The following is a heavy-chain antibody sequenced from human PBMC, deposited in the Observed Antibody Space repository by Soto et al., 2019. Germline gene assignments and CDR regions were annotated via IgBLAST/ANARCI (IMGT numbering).Heavy chain of an antibody. Sequence: EVQLVESGGGLVQPGGSLRLSCAASGFTFSSYSMNWVRQAPGKGLEWVSYISSSSSTIHYADSVKGRFTISKDEAKNSLYLQMNSLRAEDTAVYYCARGLKGYYFDYWGQGTLVTVPS. CDR3: ARGLKGYYFDY. V-gene: IGHV3-48*01. CDR2: ISSSSSTI. J-gene: IGHJ4*02. CDR1: GFTFSSYS.